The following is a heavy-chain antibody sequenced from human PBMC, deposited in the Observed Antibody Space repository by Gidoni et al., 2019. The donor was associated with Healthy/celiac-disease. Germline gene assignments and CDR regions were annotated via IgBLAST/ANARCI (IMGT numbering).Heavy chain of an antibody. CDR2: IYYSGST. Sequence: QLQLQESGPGLVKPSETLSLTCTVSGGSISSSSYYWGWIRQPPGKGLEWIGSIYYSGSTYYNPSLKSRVTISVDTSKNQFSLKLSSVTAADTAVYYCARRGGLVAFDIWGQGTMVTVSS. V-gene: IGHV4-39*01. CDR1: GGSISSSSYY. D-gene: IGHD3-16*01. J-gene: IGHJ3*02. CDR3: ARRGGLVAFDI.